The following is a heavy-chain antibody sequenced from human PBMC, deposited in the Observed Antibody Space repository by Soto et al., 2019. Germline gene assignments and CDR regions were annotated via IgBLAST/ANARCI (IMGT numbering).Heavy chain of an antibody. Sequence: QVQLQESGPGLVKPSGTLSLTCAVSGGSISSNNWWSWVRQPPGKGLEWIGEIYHSRSTNYNPSLKSRVTISVDKSKNQFSLKPSSVTAADTAVYYSARVKASGVNFDYWGQGTLVTVSS. D-gene: IGHD3-10*01. J-gene: IGHJ4*02. CDR3: ARVKASGVNFDY. V-gene: IGHV4-4*02. CDR2: IYHSRST. CDR1: GGSISSNNW.